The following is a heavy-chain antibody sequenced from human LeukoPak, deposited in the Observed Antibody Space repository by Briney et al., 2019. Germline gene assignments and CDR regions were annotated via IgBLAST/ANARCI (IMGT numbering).Heavy chain of an antibody. D-gene: IGHD5-18*01. CDR3: ASAGIQLWSYYMDV. CDR2: IRGSGGST. CDR1: GLIFSSYW. V-gene: IGHV3-23*01. Sequence: GGSLRLSCAASGLIFSSYWMHWVRQAPGKGLEWGSAIRGSGGSTYYADSVKGRFTISRDNSKNTLYLQMNSLRAEDTAVYYCASAGIQLWSYYMDVWGKGTTVTVSS. J-gene: IGHJ6*03.